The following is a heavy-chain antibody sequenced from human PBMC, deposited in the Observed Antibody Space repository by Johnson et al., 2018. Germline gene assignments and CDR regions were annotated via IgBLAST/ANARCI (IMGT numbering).Heavy chain of an antibody. V-gene: IGHV3-33*01. CDR2: IWFDGTNK. J-gene: IGHJ1*01. CDR3: EREAEYSVEYFQY. Sequence: QVQLVQSGGGVVQPGRSLRLSCAASGFTFSHYGMHWVRQAPGKGLEWLALIWFDGTNKYHADSVKGRFTISRDNSKNTLYLQMNSLRGEDTAVYYCEREAEYSVEYFQYWGQGTMVTVSS. D-gene: IGHD5/OR15-5a*01. CDR1: GFTFSHYG.